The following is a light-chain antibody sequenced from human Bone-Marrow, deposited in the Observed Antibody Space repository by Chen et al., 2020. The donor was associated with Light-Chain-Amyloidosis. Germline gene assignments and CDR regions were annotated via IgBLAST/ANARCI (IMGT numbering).Light chain of an antibody. J-gene: IGLJ3*02. CDR1: NIGSTS. V-gene: IGLV3-21*02. CDR2: DDS. CDR3: QVWDRSSDRPV. Sequence: SYVLPQPSSVSVAQGQTATTACGGNNIGSTSVHWYQQTPGQAPLLVVYDDSDRPSGIPERLSGSNSGNTATLTISRVEAGDEADYYCQVWDRSSDRPVFGGGTKLTVL.